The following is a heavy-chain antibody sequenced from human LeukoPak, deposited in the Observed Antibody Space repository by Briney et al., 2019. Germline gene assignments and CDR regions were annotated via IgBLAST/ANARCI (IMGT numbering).Heavy chain of an antibody. CDR1: RFTFSGYW. Sequence: PGGSLRLSCTASRFTFSGYWMHWVRQAPGKGLVWVSGINRDGSGTSYADSVKGRFTIARDNAKNTLDLQMNSLRGEDMAVYYCARGNRGGLDYWGQRTLVTVSS. CDR3: ARGNRGGLDY. J-gene: IGHJ4*02. V-gene: IGHV3-74*01. D-gene: IGHD2/OR15-2a*01. CDR2: INRDGSGT.